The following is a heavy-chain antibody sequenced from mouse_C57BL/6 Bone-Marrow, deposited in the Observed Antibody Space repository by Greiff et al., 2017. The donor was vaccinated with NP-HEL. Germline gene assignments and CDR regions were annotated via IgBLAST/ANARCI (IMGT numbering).Heavy chain of an antibody. CDR1: GYAFSNSW. V-gene: IGHV1-82*01. Sequence: VQLQESGPELVKPGASVKISCKASGYAFSNSWMSWVKQRPGQGLEWIGRIYPGDGDFDYNGKFKGKATLTADKSSSTAYMQLSSLTSVDSAVYFCATPLRRSVGYAMDYWGQGTSGTVSS. J-gene: IGHJ4*01. D-gene: IGHD1-2*01. CDR3: ATPLRRSVGYAMDY. CDR2: IYPGDGDF.